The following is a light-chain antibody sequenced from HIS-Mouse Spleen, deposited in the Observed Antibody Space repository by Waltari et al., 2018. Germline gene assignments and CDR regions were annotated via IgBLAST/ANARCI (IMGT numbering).Light chain of an antibody. CDR2: AAS. J-gene: IGKJ4*01. CDR3: QQYYSYPLT. CDR1: QGISSY. V-gene: IGKV1-8*01. Sequence: AIRMTQSPSSLSASTGNRVTLTCRASQGISSYLAWYQQKPGKAPKLLIYAASTVQSGVPSRFSGSGSGTDFTLTISCLQSEDFATYYCQQYYSYPLTFGGGTKVEIK.